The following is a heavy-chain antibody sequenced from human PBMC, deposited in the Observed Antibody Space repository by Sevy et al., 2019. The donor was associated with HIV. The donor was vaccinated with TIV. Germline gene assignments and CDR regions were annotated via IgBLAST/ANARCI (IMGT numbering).Heavy chain of an antibody. D-gene: IGHD6-13*01. V-gene: IGHV3-30-3*01. CDR2: ISYDGSNK. CDR3: ASAGDSSSWYSVGPMDV. Sequence: GGSLRLSCAASGCTFSSYAMHWVRQAPGKGLEWVAVISYDGSNKYYADSVKGRFTISRDNSKNTLYLQMNSLRAEDTAVYSCASAGDSSSWYSVGPMDVWGQGTTVTVSS. CDR1: GCTFSSYA. J-gene: IGHJ6*02.